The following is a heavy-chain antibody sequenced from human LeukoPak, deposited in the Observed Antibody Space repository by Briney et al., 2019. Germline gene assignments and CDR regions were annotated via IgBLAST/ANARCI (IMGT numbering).Heavy chain of an antibody. Sequence: ASLKVSCKASGYTFTGYFMHWVRQAPGQGLEWMGWINPNSGDANYAQKFQGRVTMTRDTSISTAYMELSRLRSDDTAVYYCARDERYDSSGYPFDYWGQGTLVTVSS. V-gene: IGHV1-2*02. CDR3: ARDERYDSSGYPFDY. CDR1: GYTFTGYF. CDR2: INPNSGDA. D-gene: IGHD3-22*01. J-gene: IGHJ4*02.